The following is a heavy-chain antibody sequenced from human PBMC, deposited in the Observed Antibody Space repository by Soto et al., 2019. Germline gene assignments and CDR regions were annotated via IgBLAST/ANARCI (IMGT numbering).Heavy chain of an antibody. J-gene: IGHJ4*02. CDR3: AHYSSTSSFGY. Sequence: QITLKESGPTLVKPTQTFTLACTFSGFSLSTSGMGVGWIRQPPGKALEWLALIYWDDDKRYSPSLKSRLTLTQDTSKNQVVLTMTNMDPVDTATCYCAHYSSTSSFGYWGQGTLVTVSS. CDR2: IYWDDDK. CDR1: GFSLSTSGMG. V-gene: IGHV2-5*02. D-gene: IGHD6-13*01.